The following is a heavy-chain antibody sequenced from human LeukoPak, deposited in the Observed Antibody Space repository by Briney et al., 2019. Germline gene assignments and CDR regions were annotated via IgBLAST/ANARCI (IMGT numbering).Heavy chain of an antibody. Sequence: GESLKISFKGSGYSFTSYRISWVRQMPGKGLEWMGRIDPSDSYTNYSPSFQGHVTISADKSISTAYLQWSSLKASDTAMYYCASSFQGDCSSTSCYANYWGQGTLVTVSS. CDR1: GYSFTSYR. CDR3: ASSFQGDCSSTSCYANY. J-gene: IGHJ4*02. V-gene: IGHV5-10-1*01. D-gene: IGHD2-2*01. CDR2: IDPSDSYT.